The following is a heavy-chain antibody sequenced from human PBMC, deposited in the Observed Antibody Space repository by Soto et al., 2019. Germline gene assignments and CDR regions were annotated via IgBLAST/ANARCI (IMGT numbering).Heavy chain of an antibody. D-gene: IGHD1-26*01. CDR2: IYYRGST. CDR3: ARQQLLPFYYALDV. CDR1: GGSISGYY. Sequence: SETLSLTCNVSGGSISGYYWSLIRQSPGKGLEYIGYIYYRGSTNYNSSLKSRVTMSVDTSRNQFSLKMNSVTAADTAVYYCARQQLLPFYYALDVWGQGTTVTVSS. V-gene: IGHV4-59*01. J-gene: IGHJ6*02.